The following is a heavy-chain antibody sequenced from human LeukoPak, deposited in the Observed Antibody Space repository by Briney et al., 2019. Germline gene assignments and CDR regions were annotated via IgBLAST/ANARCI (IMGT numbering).Heavy chain of an antibody. D-gene: IGHD3-3*01. CDR3: ARAEGAATYDFWSGSYYFDY. CDR2: INPNSGGT. J-gene: IGHJ4*02. CDR1: GYTFTGYY. Sequence: GASVKVSCKASGYTFTGYYMHWVRQAPGQGLEWMGWINPNSGGTNYAQKFQGRVTMTRDTSISTAYMELSRLRSDDTAVYYCARAEGAATYDFWSGSYYFDYWDQGTLVTVSS. V-gene: IGHV1-2*02.